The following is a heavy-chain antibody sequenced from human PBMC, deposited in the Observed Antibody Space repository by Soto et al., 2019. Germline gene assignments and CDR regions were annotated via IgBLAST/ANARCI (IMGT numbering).Heavy chain of an antibody. V-gene: IGHV3-9*01. Sequence: EVQLVESGGGLVQPGRSLRLSCAASGFTFDDYPMHWGRQAPGKGLEWVSGISWSGGTIGYADSVKGRFTISRDNAKNSLYLQMNSLRAEDTALYYCAKDILSFAGPYYYMDGWGKGTTVTVSS. CDR3: AKDILSFAGPYYYMDG. CDR1: GFTFDDYP. CDR2: ISWSGGTI. J-gene: IGHJ6*03.